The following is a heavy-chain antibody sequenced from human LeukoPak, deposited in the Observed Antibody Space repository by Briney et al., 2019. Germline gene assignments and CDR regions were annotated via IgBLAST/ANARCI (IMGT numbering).Heavy chain of an antibody. CDR2: IWEDGSNI. D-gene: IGHD6-19*01. J-gene: IGHJ4*02. CDR3: ARAGYNSGWYEY. CDR1: GFTFSTYG. Sequence: GTSLRLPCAASGFTFSTYGMHWVRQAPGKGLECVAGIWEDGSNIYYADSVKGRFIISRDNSKNTLYLQMNSLRAEDTAVYYCARAGYNSGWYEYWGQGTLVTVSS. V-gene: IGHV3-33*01.